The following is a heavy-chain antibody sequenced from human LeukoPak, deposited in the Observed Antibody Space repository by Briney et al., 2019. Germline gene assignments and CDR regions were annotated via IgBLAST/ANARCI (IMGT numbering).Heavy chain of an antibody. V-gene: IGHV4-34*01. CDR3: AREGVVGAYGHFDY. J-gene: IGHJ4*02. D-gene: IGHD2-15*01. Sequence: PSETLSLTCAVYGGSFSGYYWSWIRQPPGKGLEWIGEINHSGSTNYNSSLKSRVTISVDTSKNQFSLKLSSVTAADTAVYYCAREGVVGAYGHFDYWGQGTLVTVSS. CDR2: INHSGST. CDR1: GGSFSGYY.